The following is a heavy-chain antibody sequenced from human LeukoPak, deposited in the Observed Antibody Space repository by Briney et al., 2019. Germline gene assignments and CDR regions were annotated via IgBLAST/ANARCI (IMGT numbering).Heavy chain of an antibody. Sequence: SETLSLTYTVSGGSISSYYWSWIRQPPGKGLEWIGYIYYSGSTNYNPSLKSRVTISVDTSKNQFSLNLSSVTAADTAVYYCARWGFGSRIFDYWGQGTLVTVSS. CDR1: GGSISSYY. J-gene: IGHJ4*02. CDR3: ARWGFGSRIFDY. V-gene: IGHV4-59*01. D-gene: IGHD3-10*01. CDR2: IYYSGST.